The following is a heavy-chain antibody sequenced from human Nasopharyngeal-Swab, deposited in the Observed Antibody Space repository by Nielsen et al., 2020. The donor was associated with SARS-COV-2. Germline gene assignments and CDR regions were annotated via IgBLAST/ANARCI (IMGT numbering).Heavy chain of an antibody. J-gene: IGHJ3*02. Sequence: ASVNVSCKSSLYTFTSYYMHWVRQAPGQGLEWMGIINPSGGSTSYSQKFQGRVTMTRDTSTSTVYMELSSLRSEDTAVYYCARDRGVNDYVWGSYRKSDAFDIWGQGTMVTVSS. CDR3: ARDRGVNDYVWGSYRKSDAFDI. CDR2: INPSGGST. CDR1: LYTFTSYY. D-gene: IGHD3-16*02. V-gene: IGHV1-46*01.